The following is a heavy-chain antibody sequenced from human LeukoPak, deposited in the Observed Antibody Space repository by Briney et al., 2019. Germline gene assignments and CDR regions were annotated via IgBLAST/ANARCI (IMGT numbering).Heavy chain of an antibody. CDR3: TGSLRPYYYDSSGYYHFLGAFDI. J-gene: IGHJ3*02. CDR2: IKSKTDGGTT. Sequence: GGSLRLSCAASGFTFSNAWMNWVRQAPGKGLEWVGRIKSKTDGGTTDYAAPVKGRFTISRDDSKNTLNLQMNSLKTEDTAVYYCTGSLRPYYYDSSGYYHFLGAFDIWGQGTMVTVSS. V-gene: IGHV3-15*07. CDR1: GFTFSNAW. D-gene: IGHD3-22*01.